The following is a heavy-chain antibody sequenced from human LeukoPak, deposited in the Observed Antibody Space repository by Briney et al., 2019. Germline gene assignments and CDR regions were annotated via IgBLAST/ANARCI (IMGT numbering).Heavy chain of an antibody. J-gene: IGHJ4*02. D-gene: IGHD1-26*01. CDR1: GCTFTSYG. Sequence: ASVKVSCKASGCTFTSYGISWVRQAPGQGLEWMGWISTYSGNTNGAQNLQGRVTMTTDTSTSTAYMELRSLRSDDTAVYYCAREVSGSYRDYFDYWGQGTLVTVSS. CDR3: AREVSGSYRDYFDY. V-gene: IGHV1-18*01. CDR2: ISTYSGNT.